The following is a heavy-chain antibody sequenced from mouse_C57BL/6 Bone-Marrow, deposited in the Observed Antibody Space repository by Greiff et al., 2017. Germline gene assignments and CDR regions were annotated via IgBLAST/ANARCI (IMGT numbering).Heavy chain of an antibody. J-gene: IGHJ3*01. CDR1: GYTFTSYW. CDR2: INPSNGGT. V-gene: IGHV1-53*01. D-gene: IGHD1-1*01. Sequence: QVQLQQPGTELVKPGASVKLSCKASGYTFTSYWMHWVKQRPGQGLEWIGNINPSNGGTNYNEKFKSKATLTVDKSSSTAYMQLSSLTSEDSAVYECARWTGVAKGWVADWGKGTLVTVSA. CDR3: ARWTGVAKGWVAD.